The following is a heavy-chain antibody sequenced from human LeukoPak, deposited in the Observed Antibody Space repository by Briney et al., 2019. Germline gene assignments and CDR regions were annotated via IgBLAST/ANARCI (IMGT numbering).Heavy chain of an antibody. CDR1: GFTFSSYA. D-gene: IGHD2-15*01. J-gene: IGHJ4*02. CDR2: ISGSGGST. V-gene: IGHV3-23*01. CDR3: AKDPIVVVVAATRDFDY. Sequence: GGSLRLSCAASGFTFSSYAMSWVRQAPGKGLEWVSAISGSGGSTYYADSVKGRFTISRDNSKNTLYLQMNSLRAEDTAVYYCAKDPIVVVVAATRDFDYWGQGTLVTVSS.